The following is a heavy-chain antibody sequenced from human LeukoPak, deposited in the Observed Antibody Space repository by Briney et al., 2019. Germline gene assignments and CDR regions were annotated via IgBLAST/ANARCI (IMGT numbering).Heavy chain of an antibody. CDR2: IYYSGST. Sequence: PSETLSLTCTVSSASITSSPYFWGWIRQSPGKGLEWIGSIYYSGSTYYNPSLKSRVTISVDTSKNQFSLKLSSVTAADTAVYYCARHNILWFGELKYYFDYWGQGTLVTVSS. V-gene: IGHV4-39*01. CDR1: SASITSSPYF. J-gene: IGHJ4*02. D-gene: IGHD3-10*01. CDR3: ARHNILWFGELKYYFDY.